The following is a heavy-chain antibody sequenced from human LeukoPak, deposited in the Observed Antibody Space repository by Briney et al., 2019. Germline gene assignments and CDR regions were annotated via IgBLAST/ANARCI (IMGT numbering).Heavy chain of an antibody. CDR1: GFTFSSYS. D-gene: IGHD6-13*01. J-gene: IGHJ4*02. Sequence: PGGSLRLSCAAPGFTFSSYSMNWVRQAQGKGPGSVSSISGSISYIYYADSVKGRFTISRDTAKNSLYLQMNSLRAEDTAVYYCASPREQQLVPYYFDYWGQGTLVTVSS. V-gene: IGHV3-21*01. CDR2: ISGSISYI. CDR3: ASPREQQLVPYYFDY.